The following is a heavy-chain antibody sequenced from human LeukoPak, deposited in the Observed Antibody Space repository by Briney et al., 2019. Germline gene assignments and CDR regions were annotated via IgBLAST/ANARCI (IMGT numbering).Heavy chain of an antibody. V-gene: IGHV4-59*08. CDR2: IYYSGST. D-gene: IGHD6-6*01. J-gene: IGHJ5*02. Sequence: PSETLSLTCTVSGGSISSYYWSWIRQPPGKGLEWIGYIYYSGSTNYNPSLKSRVTISVDTSKNQFSLKLSSVTAADTAVYYCARVAYSSSFWFDPWGQGTLVTVSS. CDR3: ARVAYSSSFWFDP. CDR1: GGSISSYY.